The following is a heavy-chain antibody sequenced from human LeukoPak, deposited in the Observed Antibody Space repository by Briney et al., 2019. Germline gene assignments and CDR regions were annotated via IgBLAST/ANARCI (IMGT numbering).Heavy chain of an antibody. CDR3: ARDYYDSSGYYRPIFDY. Sequence: ASVKVSCKASGGTFSSYVITWVRQAPGQGLEWMGWISAYNGNTNYAQKLQGRVTMTTDTSTSTAYMELRSLRSDDTAVYYCARDYYDSSGYYRPIFDYWGQGTLVTVSS. V-gene: IGHV1-18*01. J-gene: IGHJ4*02. CDR1: GGTFSSYV. D-gene: IGHD3-22*01. CDR2: ISAYNGNT.